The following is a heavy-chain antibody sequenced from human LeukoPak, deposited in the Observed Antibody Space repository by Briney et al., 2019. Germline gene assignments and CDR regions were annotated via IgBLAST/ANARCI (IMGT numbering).Heavy chain of an antibody. CDR3: TRVQAGRSGLMDV. D-gene: IGHD2-8*02. J-gene: IGHJ6*02. V-gene: IGHV3-74*01. Sequence: GGSLRLSCAASGFAFEDYGMHWARQAPGKGLVWVSRISPEGSGTTYADSVKGRFTISRDNAKNTLYLQMNSLRDEDAAVYHCTRVQAGRSGLMDVWGRGTTVTVSS. CDR2: ISPEGSGT. CDR1: GFAFEDYG.